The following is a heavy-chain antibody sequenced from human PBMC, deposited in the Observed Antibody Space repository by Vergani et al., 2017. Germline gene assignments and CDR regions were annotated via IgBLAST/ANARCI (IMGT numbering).Heavy chain of an antibody. CDR3: AGGPLNWLLLGVPGNY. J-gene: IGHJ4*02. V-gene: IGHV3-7*01. CDR1: GLTFSSYW. Sequence: EVQLVESGGGLVQPGGSLRLSCAASGLTFSSYWMSWVRQAPGKGLEWVANIKQDGSEKDYLDSVKGRFTISRDYAKNSLYLQMNSLRAEDTAVYYCAGGPLNWLLLGVPGNYWGQGTLVTVSS. D-gene: IGHD3-16*01. CDR2: IKQDGSEK.